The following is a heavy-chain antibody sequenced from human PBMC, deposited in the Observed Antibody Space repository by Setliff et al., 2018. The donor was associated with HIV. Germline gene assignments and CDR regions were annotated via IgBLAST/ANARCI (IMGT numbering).Heavy chain of an antibody. Sequence: SETLSLTCAVYGESFSGFYWNWIRQPPGKGLEWIGEIHPSGSTRYSPSLDRRVTISRDTSNNQFSVRLTSVTAADTAIYYCSRLYYNFWTGHRAFFNYWGQGTLVTVSS. J-gene: IGHJ4*02. CDR1: GESFSGFY. CDR3: SRLYYNFWTGHRAFFNY. V-gene: IGHV4-34*01. D-gene: IGHD3-3*01. CDR2: IHPSGST.